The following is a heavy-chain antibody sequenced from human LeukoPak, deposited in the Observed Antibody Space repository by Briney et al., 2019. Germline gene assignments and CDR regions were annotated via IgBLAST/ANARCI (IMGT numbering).Heavy chain of an antibody. Sequence: GGSLRLSCVASGFTLSNYAMSWVRQAPGKGLEWVSAVRSSGDTTYYADSVKGRFTISRDNSKNTLYMEMNSLRAEDTAIYYCAKAAGDGYNYGYWGQGTLVTVSS. CDR3: AKAAGDGYNYGY. CDR2: VRSSGDTT. V-gene: IGHV3-23*01. CDR1: GFTLSNYA. D-gene: IGHD5-24*01. J-gene: IGHJ4*02.